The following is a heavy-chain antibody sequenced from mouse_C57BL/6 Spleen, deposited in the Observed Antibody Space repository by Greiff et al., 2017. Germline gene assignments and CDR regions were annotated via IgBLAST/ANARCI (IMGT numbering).Heavy chain of an antibody. V-gene: IGHV1-82*01. CDR2: IYPGDGDT. CDR3: ARTLYYYGSSYWYFDV. Sequence: VQLQQSGPELVKPGASVKISCKASGYAFSSSWMNWVKPRPGKGLEWIGRIYPGDGDTNYNGKFRGKATLTADKSSSTAYMQLSSLTSEDSAVYFCARTLYYYGSSYWYFDVWGTGTTVTVSS. J-gene: IGHJ1*03. D-gene: IGHD1-1*01. CDR1: GYAFSSSW.